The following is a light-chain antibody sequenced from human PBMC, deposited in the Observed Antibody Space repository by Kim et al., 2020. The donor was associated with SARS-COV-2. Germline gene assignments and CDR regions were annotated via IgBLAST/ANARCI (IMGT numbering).Light chain of an antibody. CDR3: QQYNDWPLS. J-gene: IGKJ4*01. CDR1: HSVSHK. Sequence: EIVMTQSPATLSVSPGERVTLSCRASHSVSHKLAWYQQKPGQVPRLLIYGASTRATGVPARFSGSGSGTEFTLTISSLQSEDFAVYYCQQYNDWPLSFGGGTKVDIK. CDR2: GAS. V-gene: IGKV3-15*01.